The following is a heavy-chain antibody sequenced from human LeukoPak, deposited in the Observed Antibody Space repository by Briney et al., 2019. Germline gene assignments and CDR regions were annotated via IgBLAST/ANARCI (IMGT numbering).Heavy chain of an antibody. V-gene: IGHV1-69*13. Sequence: SVKVSCKASGGTFSSYAINWVRQAPGQGLEWMGGIIPIFGTANYAQKFQGRVTITADESTSTAYMELSSLRSEDTAVYYCARGADLPYYMDVWGKGTTGTVSS. CDR3: ARGADLPYYMDV. CDR2: IIPIFGTA. J-gene: IGHJ6*03. CDR1: GGTFSSYA.